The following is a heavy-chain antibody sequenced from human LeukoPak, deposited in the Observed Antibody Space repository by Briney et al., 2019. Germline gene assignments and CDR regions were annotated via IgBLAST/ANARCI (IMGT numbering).Heavy chain of an antibody. CDR3: ARGQQWLDTWFQH. Sequence: GGSLRLSCAASEFTFSSYPMHWVRQAPGKGLEWVAVMSYNGANKYYADSVRGRFIISRDNSKNTLYLQMDSLTPEDTAVYFCARGQQWLDTWFQHWGQGTLVTVSS. CDR1: EFTFSSYP. V-gene: IGHV3-30-3*01. D-gene: IGHD6-19*01. CDR2: MSYNGANK. J-gene: IGHJ1*01.